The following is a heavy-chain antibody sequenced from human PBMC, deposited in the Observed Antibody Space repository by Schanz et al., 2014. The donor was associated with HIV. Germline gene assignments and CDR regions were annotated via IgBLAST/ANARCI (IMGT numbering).Heavy chain of an antibody. CDR2: INPNNGGT. Sequence: QVQLVQSGAEVKKPGASVKVSCRASGYTFTVYYIHWIRQAPGQGLEWMGWINPNNGGTYFAQNFQGRVTMTRDTSITTVYMELTRLRSDDTAVYYCARSRFQLHWLDLWGQGTLVTVSS. V-gene: IGHV1-2*02. J-gene: IGHJ5*02. CDR3: ARSRFQLHWLDL. D-gene: IGHD2-2*01. CDR1: GYTFTVYY.